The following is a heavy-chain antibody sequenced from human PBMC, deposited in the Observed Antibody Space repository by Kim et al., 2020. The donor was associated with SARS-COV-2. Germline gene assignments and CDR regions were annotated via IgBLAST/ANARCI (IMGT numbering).Heavy chain of an antibody. CDR2: INTNTGNP. CDR1: GYTFTSYA. Sequence: ASVKVSCKASGYTFTSYAMNWVRQAPGQGLEWMGWINTNTGNPTYAQGFTGRFVFSLDTSVSTAYLQISSLKAEDTAVYYCARGLVVTGAYYYYGMDVWGQGTTVTVSS. V-gene: IGHV7-4-1*02. J-gene: IGHJ6*02. CDR3: ARGLVVTGAYYYYGMDV. D-gene: IGHD2-21*02.